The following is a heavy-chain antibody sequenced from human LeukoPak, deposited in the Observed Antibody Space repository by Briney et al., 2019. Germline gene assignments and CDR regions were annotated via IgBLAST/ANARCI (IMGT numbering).Heavy chain of an antibody. Sequence: SETLSLTCTVSGGSISSSSYDWGWIRQPPGKGLEWIGSIYYSGSAYYNPSLKSRVTISVDTSKNQFSLKLSSVTGADTAVYYCARLRDYYDSSGYWNNYYYYYMDVWGKGTTVTVSS. D-gene: IGHD3-22*01. CDR2: IYYSGSA. CDR3: ARLRDYYDSSGYWNNYYYYYMDV. J-gene: IGHJ6*03. V-gene: IGHV4-39*01. CDR1: GGSISSSSYD.